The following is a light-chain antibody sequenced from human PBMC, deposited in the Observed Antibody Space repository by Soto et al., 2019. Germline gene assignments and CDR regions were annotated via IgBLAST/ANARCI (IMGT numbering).Light chain of an antibody. Sequence: DIQMTQSPSTLSASVGDRVTITCRASQSISTWLAWYQQKPGKAPKFLIYRASDLQTGVPSRFSGSASGTEFTLTINSLQPDDFATYYCQQYDSYPWTFGQGTKVEI. V-gene: IGKV1-5*03. J-gene: IGKJ1*01. CDR3: QQYDSYPWT. CDR2: RAS. CDR1: QSISTW.